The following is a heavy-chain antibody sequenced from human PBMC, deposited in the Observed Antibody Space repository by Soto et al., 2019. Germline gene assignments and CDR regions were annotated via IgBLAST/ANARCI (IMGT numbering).Heavy chain of an antibody. J-gene: IGHJ5*02. V-gene: IGHV1-18*01. CDR2: ISAYNGNT. CDR1: GYTFTSYG. CDR3: ARRGDYRLWNNWFDP. Sequence: QVQLVQSGAEVKKPGASVTVSCKASGYTFTSYGISWVRQAPGQGLEWMGWISAYNGNTNYAQKLQGRVTMTTDTSTSTAYMELRSLRSDDTPVYYCARRGDYRLWNNWFDPWGQGTLVTVSS. D-gene: IGHD4-17*01.